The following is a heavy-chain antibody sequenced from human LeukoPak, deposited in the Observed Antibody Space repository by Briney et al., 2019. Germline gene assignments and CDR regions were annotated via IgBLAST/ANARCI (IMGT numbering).Heavy chain of an antibody. D-gene: IGHD6-13*01. CDR3: ARDRGSSWGQNEIDY. V-gene: IGHV1-18*01. CDR1: GYTFTSYG. Sequence: ASVKVSCKASGYTFTSYGISWVRQAHAQGLEWMGWISVYNGNTNYAQKLQGRVTMTTDTSTSTAYMELRSLRSDDAAVYYCARDRGSSWGQNEIDYWGRGTLVTVS. J-gene: IGHJ4*02. CDR2: ISVYNGNT.